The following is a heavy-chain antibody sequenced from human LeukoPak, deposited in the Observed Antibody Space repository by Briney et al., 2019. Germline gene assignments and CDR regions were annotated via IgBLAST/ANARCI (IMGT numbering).Heavy chain of an antibody. V-gene: IGHV4-39*01. CDR3: ARPFLGYCSGGSCYPEDAFDI. CDR2: IYYSGST. D-gene: IGHD2-15*01. J-gene: IGHJ3*02. Sequence: SETLSLTCTVSGGSISSSSYYWGWIRQPPGKGLEWIGSIYYSGSTYYNPPLKSRVTISVDTSKNQFSLKLSSVTAADTAVYYCARPFLGYCSGGSCYPEDAFDIWGQGTMVTVSS. CDR1: GGSISSSSYY.